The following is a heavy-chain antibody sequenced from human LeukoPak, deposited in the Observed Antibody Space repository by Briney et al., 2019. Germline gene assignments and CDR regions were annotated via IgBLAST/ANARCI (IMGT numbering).Heavy chain of an antibody. D-gene: IGHD3-10*01. V-gene: IGHV4-31*03. CDR2: IYYSGST. J-gene: IGHJ4*02. Sequence: SETLSLTCTVSGGSISSGGYYWSWIRQHPGKGLEWIVYIYYSGSTYYNPSLKSRVTISVDTSKNQFSLKLSSVTAADTAVYYCARVRSDYYGSGPVKVANYYFDYWGQGTLVTVSS. CDR1: GGSISSGGYY. CDR3: ARVRSDYYGSGPVKVANYYFDY.